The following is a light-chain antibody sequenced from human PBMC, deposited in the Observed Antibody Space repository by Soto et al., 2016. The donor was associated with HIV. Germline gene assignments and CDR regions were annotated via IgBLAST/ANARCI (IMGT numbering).Light chain of an antibody. Sequence: SYELPQPPSVSVAPGKTARITCGGNDIGSKSVHWYQQKPGQAPVLVVYDDDDRPSGIPERFSGSSSGNTATLTISRVEIGDEADYYCQVWDSSSDSSWVFGRTDQA. CDR2: DDD. V-gene: IGLV3-21*03. J-gene: IGLJ3*02. CDR3: QVWDSSSDSSWV. CDR1: DIGSKS.